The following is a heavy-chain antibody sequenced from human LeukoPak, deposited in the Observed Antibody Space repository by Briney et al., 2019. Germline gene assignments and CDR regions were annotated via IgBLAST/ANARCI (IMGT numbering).Heavy chain of an antibody. Sequence: HPGRSLRLSCAASGFTFSSYSMHWVRQAPGKGLEGGAVIWYDGSNKYYADSVKGRFTISRDNSKNTLYLQMNSLRAEDTAVYYCAKDQITMVRGVPVYYFDYWGQGTLVTVSS. CDR1: GFTFSSYS. J-gene: IGHJ4*02. CDR3: AKDQITMVRGVPVYYFDY. D-gene: IGHD3-10*01. CDR2: IWYDGSNK. V-gene: IGHV3-33*06.